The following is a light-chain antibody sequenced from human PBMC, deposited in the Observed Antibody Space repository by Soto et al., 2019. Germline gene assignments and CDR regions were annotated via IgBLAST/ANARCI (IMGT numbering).Light chain of an antibody. CDR1: QSVISTY. Sequence: EIVLTQSPGTLSLSPGERATLSCRASQSVISTYLAWYQQKPGQAPRLLIYGASSRATGIPDRFSGSGSGTDFTLTISRLEPEDFAVYYCQQYGSSPITFGQGTRMEIK. J-gene: IGKJ5*01. CDR3: QQYGSSPIT. CDR2: GAS. V-gene: IGKV3-20*01.